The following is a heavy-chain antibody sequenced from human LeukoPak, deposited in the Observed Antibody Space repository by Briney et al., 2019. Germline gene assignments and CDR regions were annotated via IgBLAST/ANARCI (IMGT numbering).Heavy chain of an antibody. V-gene: IGHV4-59*01. D-gene: IGHD1-1*01. Sequence: SETLSLTCTVSGGSISSYYWSWIRQPPGKGLEWIGYVDHTGSTNFNPSLNGRVSISRDTTNNLFSLRLRSVTAADTAVYFCARGRVSSTTWYSTYYYYFYMDVWGKGTTVTVSS. J-gene: IGHJ6*03. CDR2: VDHTGST. CDR3: ARGRVSSTTWYSTYYYYFYMDV. CDR1: GGSISSYY.